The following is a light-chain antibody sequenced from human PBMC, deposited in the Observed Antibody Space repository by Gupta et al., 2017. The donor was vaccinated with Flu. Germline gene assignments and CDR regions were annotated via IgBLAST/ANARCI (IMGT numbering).Light chain of an antibody. Sequence: GTLSLSPGERATRSCRASQSVSSSYLAWYQQKPGQAPRLLIYGASSRATGIPDRFSGSGSGTEFTLTISRLEPEDFAVYYCQQYGSSPLTFGGGTKVEIK. J-gene: IGKJ4*01. CDR2: GAS. V-gene: IGKV3-20*01. CDR3: QQYGSSPLT. CDR1: QSVSSSY.